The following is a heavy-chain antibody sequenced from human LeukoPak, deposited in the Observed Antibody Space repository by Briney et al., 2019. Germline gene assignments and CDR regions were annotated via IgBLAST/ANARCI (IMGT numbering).Heavy chain of an antibody. CDR1: GFTFSNYG. Sequence: GGTLRLSCAASGFTFSNYGMNWVRQAPGKGLEWVSALSSSGGSTYYADSVKGRFTISRDNSKNTLYLQMNSLRAEDTAVYYCARALPDYYYDSSGYRRGDAFDIWGQGTMVTVSS. CDR2: LSSSGGST. V-gene: IGHV3-23*01. D-gene: IGHD3-22*01. CDR3: ARALPDYYYDSSGYRRGDAFDI. J-gene: IGHJ3*02.